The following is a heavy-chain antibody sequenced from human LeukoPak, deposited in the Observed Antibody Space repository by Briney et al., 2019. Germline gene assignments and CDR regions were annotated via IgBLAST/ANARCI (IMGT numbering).Heavy chain of an antibody. CDR1: GCTFSSYA. V-gene: IGHV1-69*05. CDR3: ARDYGYGDYYFDY. J-gene: IGHJ4*02. CDR2: IIPIFGTA. Sequence: ASVKVSCKASGCTFSSYAISWVRQAPGQGLEWMGGIIPIFGTANYAQKFQGRVTITTDKSTSTAYMELSSLRSEDTAVYYCARDYGYGDYYFDYWGQGTLVTVSS. D-gene: IGHD4-17*01.